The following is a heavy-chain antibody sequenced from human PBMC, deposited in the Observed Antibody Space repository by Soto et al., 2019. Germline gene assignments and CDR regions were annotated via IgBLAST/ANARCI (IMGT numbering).Heavy chain of an antibody. CDR1: GWSFSGHF. D-gene: IGHD2-21*01. CDR3: ARGISLIVEVQRDAPDKYYFDS. J-gene: IGHJ4*02. V-gene: IGHV4-34*01. Sequence: TLSLTCAVYGWSFSGHFWIWIRQPPGKGLEWIGEINHSGSTNFNPSLKSRVTISVDTSKNQFSLKVNSLTAADTAVYYCARGISLIVEVQRDAPDKYYFDSWGQGTVVTVSS. CDR2: INHSGST.